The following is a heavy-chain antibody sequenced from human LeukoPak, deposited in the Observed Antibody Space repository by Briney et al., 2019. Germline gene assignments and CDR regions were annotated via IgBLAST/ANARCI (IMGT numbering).Heavy chain of an antibody. CDR1: GFIFSDYT. V-gene: IGHV3-21*01. D-gene: IGHD2-21*02. J-gene: IGHJ1*01. Sequence: PGGSLRLSCAASGFIFSDYTMNWVRQAAGKGLEWVSAINGNSKHIYYVDSVKGRFTISRDNTKNSLYLQMNSLTAEDMAVYYCARGFCGGDCYGDWGQGTLVTVSS. CDR3: ARGFCGGDCYGD. CDR2: INGNSKHI.